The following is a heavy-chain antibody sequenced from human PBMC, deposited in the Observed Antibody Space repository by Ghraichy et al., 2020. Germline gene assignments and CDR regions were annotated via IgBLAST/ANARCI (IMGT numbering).Heavy chain of an antibody. CDR2: ISYAGSNK. CDR1: GFSFSSYG. CDR3: AKDHTAMDPLTFYYFDC. Sequence: LSLTCAASGFSFSSYGMHWVRQAPGKGLEWVAVISYAGSNKSYSDTVEGRFTISRDNSKNQLYLQMNSLRAEDTAVYYCAKDHTAMDPLTFYYFDCWGQGTLVTGSS. J-gene: IGHJ4*02. V-gene: IGHV3-30*18. D-gene: IGHD5-18*01.